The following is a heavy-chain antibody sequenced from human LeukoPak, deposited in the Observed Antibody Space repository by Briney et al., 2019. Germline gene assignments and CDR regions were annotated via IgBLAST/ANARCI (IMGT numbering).Heavy chain of an antibody. Sequence: GDTLSLSCTVSGLTLSLCSMHWVRKPPAKGLEWVSSIRLSSQYIYYGDSVTARFTISRDNAKNSQYLHMNSPRAEDTAVYYCARDASNIDFAPYFYYMDVWGKGTTVTVSS. CDR1: GLTLSLCS. J-gene: IGHJ6*03. CDR2: IRLSSQYI. V-gene: IGHV3-21*01. D-gene: IGHD3-3*01. CDR3: ARDASNIDFAPYFYYMDV.